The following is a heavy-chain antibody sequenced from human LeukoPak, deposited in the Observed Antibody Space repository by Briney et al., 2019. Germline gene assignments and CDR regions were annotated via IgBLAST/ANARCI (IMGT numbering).Heavy chain of an antibody. D-gene: IGHD4-11*01. CDR1: GYSISSGYY. CDR3: ARDHSSWFDP. CDR2: IYHSGST. Sequence: SETLSLTCTVSGYSISSGYYWGWIRPPPGKGLEWIGSIYHSGSTYYNPSLKSRVTISEDTSKNQFSLKLSSVTAADTAVYYCARDHSSWFDPWGQGTLVTVSS. J-gene: IGHJ5*02. V-gene: IGHV4-38-2*02.